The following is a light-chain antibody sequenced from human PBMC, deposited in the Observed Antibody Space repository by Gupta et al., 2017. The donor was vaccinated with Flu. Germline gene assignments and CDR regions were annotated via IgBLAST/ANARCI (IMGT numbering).Light chain of an antibody. J-gene: IGKJ2*03. CDR2: AAS. Sequence: DIQMTQSPFSLSASVGDRVTITCRASQSISRYFNWYQQKPGKAPKLLIYAASTLQSGVPSRFSGSGSGTDFTLTINRLQPEDFATYYCQQSSNTPYSFGQGTRLEIK. CDR1: QSISRY. CDR3: QQSSNTPYS. V-gene: IGKV1-39*01.